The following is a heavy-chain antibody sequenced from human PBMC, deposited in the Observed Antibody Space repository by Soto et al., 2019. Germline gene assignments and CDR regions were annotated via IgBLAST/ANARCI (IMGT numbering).Heavy chain of an antibody. D-gene: IGHD3-22*01. CDR2: IYYSGST. V-gene: IGHV4-59*01. Sequence: LSLTCTVSGGSISSYYWSWIRQPPGKGLEWIGYIYYSGSTNYNPSLKSRVTISVDTSKNQFSLKLSSVTAADTAVYYCARSRGYYDSSGYYYGGNGVDYWGQGTLVTVSS. CDR1: GGSISSYY. CDR3: ARSRGYYDSSGYYYGGNGVDY. J-gene: IGHJ4*02.